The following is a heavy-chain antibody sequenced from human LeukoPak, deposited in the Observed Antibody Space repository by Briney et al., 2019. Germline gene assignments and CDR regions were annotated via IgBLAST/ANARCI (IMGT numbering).Heavy chain of an antibody. CDR3: VRDRGTYRPIDY. J-gene: IGHJ4*02. V-gene: IGHV3-21*04. Sequence: PGGSLRLSCAASAFSLNAYNMNWVRQAPGKGLEWASSISYTGTYIYYADSVKGRFTISRDNAQNSLYLQVNSLRAEDTAIYYCVRDRGTYRPIDYWGQGTLVTVSS. CDR1: AFSLNAYN. CDR2: ISYTGTYI. D-gene: IGHD1-26*01.